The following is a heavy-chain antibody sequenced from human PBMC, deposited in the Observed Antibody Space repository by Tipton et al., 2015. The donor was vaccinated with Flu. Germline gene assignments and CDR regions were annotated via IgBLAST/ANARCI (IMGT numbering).Heavy chain of an antibody. CDR3: AVKPPRVTMFLDY. V-gene: IGHV3-21*01. CDR1: GFTFNRYA. D-gene: IGHD3-10*02. J-gene: IGHJ4*02. CDR2: ISNSGSYI. Sequence: SLRLSCAASGFTFNRYAMSWVRQTPGKGLEWISSISNSGSYIYYADAVKGRFTISRDNAKNSLYLHMNSLRAEDTAVYYCAVKPPRVTMFLDYWGQGTLVTVSS.